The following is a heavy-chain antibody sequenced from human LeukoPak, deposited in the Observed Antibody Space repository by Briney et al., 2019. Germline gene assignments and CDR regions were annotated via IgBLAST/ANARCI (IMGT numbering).Heavy chain of an antibody. J-gene: IGHJ4*02. V-gene: IGHV3-33*06. D-gene: IGHD4/OR15-4a*01. CDR3: AKDSDYGGSPSDY. CDR1: GFTFSSYG. Sequence: GGSVRLSCAASGFTFSSYGIHWVRQAPGKGLEWVEVIWYDGSNKYYADSVKGRFTISRDNSKNTLYLQMNSLRAEDTAVYYCAKDSDYGGSPSDYWGQGTLVTVSS. CDR2: IWYDGSNK.